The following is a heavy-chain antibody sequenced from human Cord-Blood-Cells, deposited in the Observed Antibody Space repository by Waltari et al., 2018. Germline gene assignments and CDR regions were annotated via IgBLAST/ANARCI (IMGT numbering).Heavy chain of an antibody. D-gene: IGHD7-27*01. CDR1: GYTFTGYY. J-gene: IGHJ2*01. CDR3: ARKSEITGEIWVGWYFDL. V-gene: IGHV1-2*02. CDR2: INPNSG. Sequence: QVQLVQSGAEVKKPGASVKVSCKASGYTFTGYYMHWVRQAPGQGLEWMGWINPNSGDTSISTAYMELSRLRSDDTAVYYCARKSEITGEIWVGWYFDLWGRGTLVTVSS.